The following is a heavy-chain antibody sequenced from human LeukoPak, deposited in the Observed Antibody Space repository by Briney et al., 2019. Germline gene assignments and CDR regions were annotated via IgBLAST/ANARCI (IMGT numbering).Heavy chain of an antibody. J-gene: IGHJ5*02. D-gene: IGHD6-13*01. CDR2: ISGSGGST. CDR1: GFTFSSYA. V-gene: IGHV3-23*01. CDR3: AKDLGVSRAAAGTSWFDP. Sequence: GGSLRLSCAASGFTFSSYAMSWVRQAPRKGLEWVSAISGSGGSTYYADSVKGRFTISRDNSKNTLYLQMNSLRAEDTAVYYCAKDLGVSRAAAGTSWFDPWGQGTLVTVSS.